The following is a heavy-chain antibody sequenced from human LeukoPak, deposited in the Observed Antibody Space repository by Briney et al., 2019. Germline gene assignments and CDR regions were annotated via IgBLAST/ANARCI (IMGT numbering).Heavy chain of an antibody. Sequence: KPGGSLRLSCVASGFTFSSYWMSWVRQAPGKGQEWVANIKHDGSEKYYVDSVKGRFTISRDNAKDSLYLQMNSLRAEDTAVYYCARGGDYEWGYLDYWGQGTLVTFSS. CDR3: ARGGDYEWGYLDY. CDR1: GFTFSSYW. CDR2: IKHDGSEK. D-gene: IGHD4-17*01. V-gene: IGHV3-7*01. J-gene: IGHJ4*02.